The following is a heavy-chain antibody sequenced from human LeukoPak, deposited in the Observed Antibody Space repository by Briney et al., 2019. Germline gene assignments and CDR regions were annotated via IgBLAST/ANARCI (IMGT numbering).Heavy chain of an antibody. V-gene: IGHV3-7*01. D-gene: IGHD1-1*01. Sequence: GGSLRLSCEASGFTFSSYWMSWVRQAPGKGLEWVAHIKEDESDEYYVDSVRGRFTACRDNAKNSVNLQMNSLRVEDTAVYYCARWRGRQSEFDYWGQGTLVTVSS. J-gene: IGHJ4*02. CDR2: IKEDESDE. CDR1: GFTFSSYW. CDR3: ARWRGRQSEFDY.